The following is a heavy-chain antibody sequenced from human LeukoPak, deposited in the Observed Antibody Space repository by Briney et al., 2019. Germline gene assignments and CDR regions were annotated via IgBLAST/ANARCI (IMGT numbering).Heavy chain of an antibody. CDR1: GFTFSSYS. Sequence: GGSLRLSCAASGFTFSSYSMNWVRQAPGKGLEWVSAISGSGGSTYYADSVKGRFTISRDNSKNTLYLQMNSLRAEDTAVYYCARREVNYYGSGSYYYFDYWGQGTLVTVSS. CDR3: ARREVNYYGSGSYYYFDY. D-gene: IGHD3-10*01. CDR2: ISGSGGST. J-gene: IGHJ4*02. V-gene: IGHV3-23*01.